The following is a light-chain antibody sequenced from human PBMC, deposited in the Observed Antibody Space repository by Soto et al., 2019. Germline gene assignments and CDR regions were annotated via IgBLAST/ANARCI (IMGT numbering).Light chain of an antibody. Sequence: ILLTQSPLTLSLSPGERATLSSRASQDITNYLASYQQKPGQAPRLLIHDASNTATGIPARFRGSGSGTDFTLTISSLEPEDFAFYYCMQRSKRPPSTFGPGTKGDIK. J-gene: IGKJ3*01. V-gene: IGKV3-11*01. CDR1: QDITNY. CDR3: MQRSKRPPST. CDR2: DAS.